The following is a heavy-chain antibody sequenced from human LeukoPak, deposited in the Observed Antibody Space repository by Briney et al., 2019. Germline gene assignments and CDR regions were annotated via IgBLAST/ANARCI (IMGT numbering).Heavy chain of an antibody. V-gene: IGHV4-4*07. J-gene: IGHJ4*02. CDR3: ARGSRDSSGYYNFDY. D-gene: IGHD3-22*01. CDR1: GGSITTYY. Sequence: SETLSLTCTVSGGSITTYYWSWIRQPAGKGLEWIGRILISGRTNYNPSLKSRLTMSAGTSKNQFSLILNSVTAADTAVYYCARGSRDSSGYYNFDYWGQGTLVTVSS. CDR2: ILISGRT.